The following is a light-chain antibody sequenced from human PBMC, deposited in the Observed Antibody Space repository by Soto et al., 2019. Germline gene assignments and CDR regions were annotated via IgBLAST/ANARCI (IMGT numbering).Light chain of an antibody. CDR3: GSWDSSLSAYV. J-gene: IGLJ1*01. CDR2: DDN. CDR1: SSNIGGNS. Sequence: QSALTQPPSVSAAPGQKVTISCSGSSSNIGGNSVSWYQQLPGTAPKLLIYDDNKRPSGIPDRFSGSKSGTPATLGITGFQTGEEADYYCGSWDSSLSAYVFGTGTKVSVL. V-gene: IGLV1-51*01.